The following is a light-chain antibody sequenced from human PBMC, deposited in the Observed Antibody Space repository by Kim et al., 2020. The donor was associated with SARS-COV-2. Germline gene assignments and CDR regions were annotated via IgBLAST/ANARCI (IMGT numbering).Light chain of an antibody. V-gene: IGLV3-1*01. J-gene: IGLJ1*01. CDR1: ILGDKY. CDR2: QYS. CDR3: QAWDSSTLYV. Sequence: PGQTTSITCSGDILGDKYACWYQQKTGQSTVMVIYQYSKRPSGIPERFSGSISGNTATLTIRGTQAMDEADYYCQAWDSSTLYVFGAGTKVTVL.